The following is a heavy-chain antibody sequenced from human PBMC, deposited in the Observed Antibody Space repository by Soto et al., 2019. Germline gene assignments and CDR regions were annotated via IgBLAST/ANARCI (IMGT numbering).Heavy chain of an antibody. CDR1: GFTFSSYA. Sequence: HPGGSLRLSCAASGFTFSSYAMSWVRQAPGKGLEWVSAISGSGGSTYYADSVKGRFTISRDNSKNTLYLQMNSLRAEDTAVYYCAKGLTVTTEAIDYWGQGTLVTVSS. J-gene: IGHJ4*02. CDR2: ISGSGGST. D-gene: IGHD4-17*01. CDR3: AKGLTVTTEAIDY. V-gene: IGHV3-23*01.